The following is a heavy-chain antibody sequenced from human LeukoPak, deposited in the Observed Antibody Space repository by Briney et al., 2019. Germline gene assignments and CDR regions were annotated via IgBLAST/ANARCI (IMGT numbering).Heavy chain of an antibody. J-gene: IGHJ4*02. CDR1: GFTLSRYW. Sequence: PGGSLRLSCAASGFTLSRYWMSWMRQAPGKGLEWVANIKYDGNEEYYVDSVKGRFTISRDNAKNSLYLQLNSLRVEDTAVYYCKSGGAAPGSFDYWGQGTLVTVSP. CDR3: KSGGAAPGSFDY. CDR2: IKYDGNEE. V-gene: IGHV3-7*01. D-gene: IGHD1-1*01.